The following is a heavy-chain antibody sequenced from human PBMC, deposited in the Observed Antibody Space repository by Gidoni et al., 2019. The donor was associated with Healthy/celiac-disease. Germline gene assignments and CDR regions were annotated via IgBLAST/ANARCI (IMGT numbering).Heavy chain of an antibody. CDR1: GGTFSSYA. V-gene: IGHV1-69*01. CDR3: ARGPPYYDSSGYEAAEYFQH. Sequence: QVQLVQSGAEVKKPGSSVKVSCKASGGTFSSYAISWVRQATGQGLEWMGGIIPIFGTANYAQKFQGRVTITADESTSTAYMELSSLRSEDTAVYYCARGPPYYDSSGYEAAEYFQHWGQGTLVTVSS. CDR2: IIPIFGTA. D-gene: IGHD3-22*01. J-gene: IGHJ1*01.